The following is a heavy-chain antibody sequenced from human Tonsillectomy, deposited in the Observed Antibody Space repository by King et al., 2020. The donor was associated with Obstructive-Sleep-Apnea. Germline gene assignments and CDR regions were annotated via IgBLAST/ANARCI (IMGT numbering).Heavy chain of an antibody. CDR1: GFTFSDYY. V-gene: IGHV3-11*06. J-gene: IGHJ4*02. CDR2: ISSSSSYT. CDR3: ARDLREDIVATTNWVEQQPYGDY. D-gene: IGHD5-12*01. Sequence: VQLVESGGGLVKPGGSLRLSCAASGFTFSDYYMSWIRQAPGQGLEWVSYISSSSSYTNYADSVKGRFTISRDNAKNSLYLQMNSLRAEDTAVYYCARDLREDIVATTNWVEQQPYGDYWGQGTLVTVSS.